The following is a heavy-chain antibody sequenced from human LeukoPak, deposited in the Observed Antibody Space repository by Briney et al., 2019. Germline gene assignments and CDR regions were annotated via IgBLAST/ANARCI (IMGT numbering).Heavy chain of an antibody. V-gene: IGHV3-23*01. D-gene: IGHD4-23*01. CDR1: GFTFSSYS. CDR3: VAYGANSGDYYFDL. J-gene: IGHJ2*01. CDR2: ISASGGTT. Sequence: GGSLRLSCAASGFTFSSYSMNWVRQAPGKGLEWVSGISASGGTTYYADSVKGRFTISRDNSKNTLYLQMSSLRPEDTAVYYCVAYGANSGDYYFDLWGRGTLVTVSS.